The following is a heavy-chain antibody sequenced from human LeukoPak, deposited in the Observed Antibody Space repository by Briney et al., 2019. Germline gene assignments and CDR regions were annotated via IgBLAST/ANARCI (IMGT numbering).Heavy chain of an antibody. V-gene: IGHV4-59*01. J-gene: IGHJ3*02. CDR1: GGSISSYY. CDR2: IYYSGST. D-gene: IGHD3-22*01. CDR3: AKDSSGYLSAFDI. Sequence: SETLSLTCTVSGGSISSYYWSWIRQPPGKGLEWIRYIYYSGSTNYNPSLKSRVTISVDTSKNQFSLKLSSVTAADTAVYYCAKDSSGYLSAFDIWGQGTMVTVSS.